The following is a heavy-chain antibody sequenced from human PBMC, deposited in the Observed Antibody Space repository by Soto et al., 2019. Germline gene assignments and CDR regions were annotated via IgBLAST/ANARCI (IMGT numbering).Heavy chain of an antibody. V-gene: IGHV4-59*01. Sequence: SETLSLTCTVSGGSISSYYWSWIRQPPGKGLEWIGYIYYSGSTNYNPSLKSRVTISVDTSKNQFSLKLSSVTAADTAVYYCATSPAGYFDYWGQGTLVTVSS. CDR2: IYYSGST. CDR3: ATSPAGYFDY. CDR1: GGSISSYY. J-gene: IGHJ4*02.